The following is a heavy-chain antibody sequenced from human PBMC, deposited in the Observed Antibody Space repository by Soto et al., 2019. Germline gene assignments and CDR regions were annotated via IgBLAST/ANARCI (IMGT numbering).Heavy chain of an antibody. CDR2: IYYSGST. CDR3: ASKEYSGYDYLHYYYYYMDV. D-gene: IGHD5-12*01. V-gene: IGHV4-39*01. CDR1: GGSISSSSYY. Sequence: SETLSLTCTVSGGSISSSSYYWGWIRQPPGKGLEWIGSIYYSGSTYYNPSLKSRVTISVDTSKNQFSLKLSSVTAADTAVYYCASKEYSGYDYLHYYYYYMDVWGKGTTDTVSS. J-gene: IGHJ6*03.